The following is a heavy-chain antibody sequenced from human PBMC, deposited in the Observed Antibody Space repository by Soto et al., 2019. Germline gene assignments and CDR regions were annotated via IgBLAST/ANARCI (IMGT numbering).Heavy chain of an antibody. J-gene: IGHJ6*02. CDR3: ARASNLWFGELSGYYYYYGMDV. D-gene: IGHD3-10*01. Sequence: PSETLSLTCSVSGGSISSSSYSWGWIRQPPGKGLEWIGYIYYSGSTNYNPSLKSRVTISVDTSKNQFSLKLSSVTAADTAVYYCARASNLWFGELSGYYYYYGMDVWGQGTTVTVSS. V-gene: IGHV4-61*05. CDR1: GGSISSSSYS. CDR2: IYYSGST.